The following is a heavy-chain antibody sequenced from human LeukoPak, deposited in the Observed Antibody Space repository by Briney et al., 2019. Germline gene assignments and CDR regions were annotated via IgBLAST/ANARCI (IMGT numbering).Heavy chain of an antibody. J-gene: IGHJ4*02. CDR1: GFTFSSYG. D-gene: IGHD6-19*01. Sequence: GGSLRLSCAASGFTFSSYGVHWVRQAPGKGLEWVAFIRYDGSNKYYADSVKGRFTISRDNSKNTLYLQMNSLRAEDTAVYYCAKDRVDSSGWLRYFDYWGQGTLVTVSS. CDR3: AKDRVDSSGWLRYFDY. V-gene: IGHV3-30*02. CDR2: IRYDGSNK.